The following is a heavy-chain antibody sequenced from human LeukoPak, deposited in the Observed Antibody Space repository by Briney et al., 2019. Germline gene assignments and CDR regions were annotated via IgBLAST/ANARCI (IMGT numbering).Heavy chain of an antibody. CDR2: IYHSGST. J-gene: IGHJ4*02. D-gene: IGHD3-3*01. V-gene: IGHV4-30-2*01. Sequence: PSETLSLTCAVSGGSISSGGYSWSWIRQPPGKGLEWIGYIYHSGSTYYNPSLKSRVTISVDRSKNQFSLKLSSVTAADTAVYYCARGRVVIDYFDYWGQGTLVTVSS. CDR3: ARGRVVIDYFDY. CDR1: GGSISSGGYS.